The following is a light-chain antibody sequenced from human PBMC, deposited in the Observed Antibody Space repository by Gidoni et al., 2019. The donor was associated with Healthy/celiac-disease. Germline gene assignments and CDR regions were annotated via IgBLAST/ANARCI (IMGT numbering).Light chain of an antibody. Sequence: EIVLTQSPGTLSLSPGERATLSCSASQSVSSSDLAWYQQKPGQAPRLLIHGASSRATGIPDRFSGSGSGTDFTLNISRLEPEDFAVYYCQQYGSARLTFGGGSKVEIK. J-gene: IGKJ4*01. V-gene: IGKV3-20*01. CDR3: QQYGSARLT. CDR1: QSVSSSD. CDR2: GAS.